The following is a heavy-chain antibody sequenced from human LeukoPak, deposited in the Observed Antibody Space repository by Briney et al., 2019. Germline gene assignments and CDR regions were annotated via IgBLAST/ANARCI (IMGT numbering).Heavy chain of an antibody. CDR2: IKQDGSEK. CDR3: ARIKDVLRFSEWLPGHYYYGMDV. Sequence: GGSLRLSCAASGFTFSSYWMSWVRQAPGKGLEWVANIKQDGSEKYYVDSVKGRFTISRDNAKNSLYLQMNSLRAEDTAVYYCARIKDVLRFSEWLPGHYYYGMDVWGQGTTVTVSS. CDR1: GFTFSSYW. V-gene: IGHV3-7*03. D-gene: IGHD3-3*01. J-gene: IGHJ6*02.